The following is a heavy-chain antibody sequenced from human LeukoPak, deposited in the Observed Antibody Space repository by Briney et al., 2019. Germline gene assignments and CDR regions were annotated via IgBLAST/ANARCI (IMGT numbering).Heavy chain of an antibody. Sequence: GGSLRLSCAASRFTFSDYWMRWVRQAPGKGLVWVSRINSDASRPSYADSVKGRFTISRDNAKNILYLQMNSLRVEDTALYYCARETREAGSGDHQTDSFDVWGQGTMVSVSS. CDR3: ARETREAGSGDHQTDSFDV. D-gene: IGHD2-15*01. CDR2: INSDASRP. J-gene: IGHJ3*01. CDR1: RFTFSDYW. V-gene: IGHV3-74*01.